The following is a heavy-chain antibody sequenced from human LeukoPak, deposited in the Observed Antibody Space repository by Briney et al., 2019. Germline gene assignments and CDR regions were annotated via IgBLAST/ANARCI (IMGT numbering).Heavy chain of an antibody. D-gene: IGHD5-18*01. CDR1: GFTFSSYA. Sequence: GGSLRLSCAASGFTFSSYAMGWVRQAPGKGLEWVSAITASVGNTYYANSVKGRFTISRDNSKNTLYLQVNSLRAEDTAVYYCAKGNGYSYGRYYFDYWGQGTLVTVSS. CDR3: AKGNGYSYGRYYFDY. V-gene: IGHV3-23*01. CDR2: ITASVGNT. J-gene: IGHJ4*02.